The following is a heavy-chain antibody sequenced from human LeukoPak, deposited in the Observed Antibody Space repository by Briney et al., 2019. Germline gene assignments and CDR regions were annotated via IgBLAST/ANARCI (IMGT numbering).Heavy chain of an antibody. V-gene: IGHV4-39*07. CDR2: IYTSGST. J-gene: IGHJ5*02. CDR3: ARGGDWFDP. Sequence: SETLSLTCTVSGGSISSSSYYWGWIRQPPGKGLEWIGRIYTSGSTNYSPSLKSRVTMSVDTSKNQFSLKLSSVTAADTAVYYCARGGDWFDPWGQGTLVTVSS. CDR1: GGSISSSSYY.